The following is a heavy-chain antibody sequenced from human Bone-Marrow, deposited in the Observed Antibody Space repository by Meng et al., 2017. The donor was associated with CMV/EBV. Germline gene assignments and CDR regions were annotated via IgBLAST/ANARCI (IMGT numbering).Heavy chain of an antibody. V-gene: IGHV3-7*01. Sequence: GGSLRLSCAASGFTFSYFFMHWVRQAPGKGLEWVADIMEDGSQKYYVDSVKGRFTISRDNAKNSLYLQMNSLRAEDTAVYYCARAPGSSSGWGYYYYGMDVWGQGTTVTVSS. CDR1: GFTFSYFF. CDR3: ARAPGSSSGWGYYYYGMDV. D-gene: IGHD6-6*01. CDR2: IMEDGSQK. J-gene: IGHJ6*02.